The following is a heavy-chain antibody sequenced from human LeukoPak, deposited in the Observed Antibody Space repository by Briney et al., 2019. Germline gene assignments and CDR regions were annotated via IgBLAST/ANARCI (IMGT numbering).Heavy chain of an antibody. V-gene: IGHV4-38-2*01. CDR3: ARNVSADFSNRHHKWFDP. J-gene: IGHJ5*02. Sequence: SETLSLTCGVSGHSMVSDYYWGWIRQPPGKGLEWIGSIYHSGSTHYNPSLKSRVAISVDTSKNQFSLKLSSVTASDTAIYYCARNVSADFSNRHHKWFDPWGQGTLVTVSS. D-gene: IGHD2-8*01. CDR2: IYHSGST. CDR1: GHSMVSDYY.